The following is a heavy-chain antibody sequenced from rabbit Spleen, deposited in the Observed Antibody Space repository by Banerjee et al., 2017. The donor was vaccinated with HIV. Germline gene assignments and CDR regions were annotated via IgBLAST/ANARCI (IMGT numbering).Heavy chain of an antibody. CDR3: ASAYSDVYFNL. D-gene: IGHD6-1*01. CDR2: IGAGSGVT. Sequence: QQLVESGGGLVKPGASLTLTCKASGFSFSSGYYMSWVRQAPGKGLEWIGCIGAGSGVTYYASWAKGRCTISKTSSTTVTLQMTSLTAADTATYFCASAYSDVYFNLWGQGTLVTVS. V-gene: IGHV1S40*01. CDR1: GFSFSSGYY. J-gene: IGHJ4*01.